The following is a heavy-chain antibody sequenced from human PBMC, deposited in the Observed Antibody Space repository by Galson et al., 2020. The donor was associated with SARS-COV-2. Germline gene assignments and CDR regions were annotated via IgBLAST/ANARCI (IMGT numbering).Heavy chain of an antibody. CDR1: GGSISSYY. D-gene: IGHD3-22*01. J-gene: IGHJ4*02. CDR3: ARFYDSSGYYYRSAGYFDY. CDR2: IYYSGST. Sequence: ETLSLTCTVSGGSISSYYWSWIRQPPGKGLEWIGYIYYSGSTNYNPSLKSRVTISVDTSKNQFSLKLSSVTAADTAVYYCARFYDSSGYYYRSAGYFDYWGQGTLVTVSS. V-gene: IGHV4-59*08.